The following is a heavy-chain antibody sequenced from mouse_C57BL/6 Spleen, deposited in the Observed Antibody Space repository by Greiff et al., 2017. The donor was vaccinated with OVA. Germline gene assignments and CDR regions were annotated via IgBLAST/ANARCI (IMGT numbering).Heavy chain of an antibody. Sequence: GGGLVQPKGSLKLSCAASGFSFNTYAMNWVRQAPGKGLEWVARIRSKSNNYATYYADSVKDRFTISRDDSESMLYLQMNNLKTEDTAMYYCVRQTGTDYFDYWGQGTTLTVSS. CDR3: VRQTGTDYFDY. CDR2: IRSKSNNYAT. D-gene: IGHD4-1*01. CDR1: GFSFNTYA. J-gene: IGHJ2*01. V-gene: IGHV10-1*01.